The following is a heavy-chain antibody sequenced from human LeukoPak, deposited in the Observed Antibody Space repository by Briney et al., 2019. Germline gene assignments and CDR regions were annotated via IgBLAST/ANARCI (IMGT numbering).Heavy chain of an antibody. Sequence: SETLSLTCAVSGYSISSSYYWGWIRQPPGKGLEWIGSIYYSGSTYYNPSLKSRVTISVDTSKNQFSLKLSSVTAADTAVYYCARGIAAAGRDFDYWGQGTLVTVSS. CDR3: ARGIAAAGRDFDY. CDR1: GYSISSSYY. V-gene: IGHV4-38-2*01. J-gene: IGHJ4*02. CDR2: IYYSGST. D-gene: IGHD6-13*01.